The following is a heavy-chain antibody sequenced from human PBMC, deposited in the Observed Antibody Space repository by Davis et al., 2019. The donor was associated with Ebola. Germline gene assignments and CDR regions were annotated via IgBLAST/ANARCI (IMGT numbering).Heavy chain of an antibody. CDR2: IYPADSDT. CDR1: GYRFTTYW. CDR3: ARHTTSGGTRYYYGMDV. Sequence: GESLKISCKGSGYRFTTYWIGWVRQMPGKGLEWMGIIYPADSDTKYSPSFQGPVTISVDKSINAAHLQWRSLKASDTAIYYCARHTTSGGTRYYYGMDVWGKGTTVTVSS. D-gene: IGHD1-1*01. V-gene: IGHV5-51*01. J-gene: IGHJ6*04.